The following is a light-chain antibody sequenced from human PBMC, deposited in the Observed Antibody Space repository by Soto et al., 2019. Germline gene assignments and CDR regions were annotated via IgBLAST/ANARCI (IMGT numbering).Light chain of an antibody. J-gene: IGLJ3*02. CDR1: SSDIGGYKY. CDR3: TSYSRYRVLV. CDR2: EVS. Sequence: QSALTQPASVSGSLGQSITISCTGTSSDIGGYKYVSWYQQHPGKAPKLIIFEVSNRPSGVSDRFSGSNSGNTASLTISGRQAEDEADYYCTSYSRYRVLVFGGGTKLTVL. V-gene: IGLV2-14*01.